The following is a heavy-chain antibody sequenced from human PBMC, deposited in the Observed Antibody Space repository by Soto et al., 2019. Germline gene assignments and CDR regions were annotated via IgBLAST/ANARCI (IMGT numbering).Heavy chain of an antibody. V-gene: IGHV4-4*02. CDR3: ASREREEWEPRDY. CDR1: GGSISSSNW. CDR2: IYHSGST. Sequence: QVQLQESGPGLVKPSGTLCLTCAVSGGSISSSNWWSWVRQPPGKGLEWIGEIYHSGSTNYNPSLKSRVTISVDKSKNQFSLKLRSVTAADTAVYYCASREREEWEPRDYWGQGTLVTVSS. D-gene: IGHD1-26*01. J-gene: IGHJ4*02.